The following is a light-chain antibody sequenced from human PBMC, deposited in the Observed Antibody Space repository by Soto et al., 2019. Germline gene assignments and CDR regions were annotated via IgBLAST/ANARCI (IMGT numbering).Light chain of an antibody. Sequence: QSALTQPASVSGSPGQSITISCTGTSSDIGNYDFVSWYQQVPGTAPKAMIYEVSSRPSGVSNRFSGSKSGNTASLTISGLQAEDEAYYYCSSYTTSTSFFLFGGGTKVTVL. CDR1: SSDIGNYDF. V-gene: IGLV2-14*01. CDR2: EVS. CDR3: SSYTTSTSFFL. J-gene: IGLJ2*01.